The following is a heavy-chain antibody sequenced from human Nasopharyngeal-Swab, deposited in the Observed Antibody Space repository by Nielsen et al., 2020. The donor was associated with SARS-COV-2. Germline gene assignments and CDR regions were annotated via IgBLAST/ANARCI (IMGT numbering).Heavy chain of an antibody. CDR3: ARDITLADIVVVPAAMDYYGMDV. V-gene: IGHV3-7*01. J-gene: IGHJ6*02. CDR2: IKQDGSEK. CDR1: GFTFSSYW. Sequence: GESLKISCAASGFTFSSYWMSWVRQAPGKGLEWVANIKQDGSEKYYVDFVKGRFTISRDNAKNSLYLQMNSLRAEDTAVYYCARDITLADIVVVPAAMDYYGMDVWGQGTTVTVSS. D-gene: IGHD2-2*01.